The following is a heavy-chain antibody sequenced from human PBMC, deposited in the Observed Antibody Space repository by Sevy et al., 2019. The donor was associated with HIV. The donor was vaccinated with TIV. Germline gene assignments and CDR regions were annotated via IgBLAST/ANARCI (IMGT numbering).Heavy chain of an antibody. V-gene: IGHV3-7*01. CDR3: ARDGYKRYYFDY. CDR1: GFTFSSYW. J-gene: IGHJ4*02. D-gene: IGHD5-12*01. CDR2: IKQDGSEK. Sequence: GGSLGLSCAASGFTFSSYWTSWVRQAPGKGLEWVANIKQDGSEKYYVDSVKGRFTISRDNAKNSLYLQMNSLRAEDTAVYYCARDGYKRYYFDYWGQGTLVTVSS.